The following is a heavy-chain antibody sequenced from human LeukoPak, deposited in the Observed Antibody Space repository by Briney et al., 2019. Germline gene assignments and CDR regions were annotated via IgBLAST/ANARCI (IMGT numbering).Heavy chain of an antibody. CDR1: GFTFSSYE. CDR3: ARRIAVAGLDY. J-gene: IGHJ4*02. V-gene: IGHV3-21*05. D-gene: IGHD6-19*01. CDR2: ISSSSSYI. Sequence: GGSLRLSCAASGFTFSSYEMNWVRQAPGKGLEWVSYISSSSSYIYYADSVKGRFTISRDNAKNSLYLQMNSLRAEDTAVYYCARRIAVAGLDYWGQGTLVTVSS.